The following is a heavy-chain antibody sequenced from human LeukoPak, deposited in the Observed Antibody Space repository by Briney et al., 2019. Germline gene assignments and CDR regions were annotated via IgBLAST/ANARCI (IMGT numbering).Heavy chain of an antibody. J-gene: IGHJ5*02. CDR2: INHSGST. CDR1: GGSFSGYY. V-gene: IGHV4-34*01. CDR3: ARGEYGDIVVVPASNWFDP. Sequence: SETLSLTCAVYGGSFSGYYWSWIRKPPGKGLEWIGEINHSGSTNYNPSLKSRVTISVDTSKNQFSLKLSSVTAADTAVYYCARGEYGDIVVVPASNWFDPWGQGTLVTVSS. D-gene: IGHD2-2*01.